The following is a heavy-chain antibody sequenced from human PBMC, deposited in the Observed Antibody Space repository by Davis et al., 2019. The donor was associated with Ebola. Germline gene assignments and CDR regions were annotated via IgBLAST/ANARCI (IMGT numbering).Heavy chain of an antibody. CDR3: ARLSQSVGPEHFQH. CDR2: IYYSGST. Sequence: PSETLSLTCTVSGGSISSYYWSWIRQPPGKGLEWIGYIYYSGSTNYNPSLKSRVTISVDTSKNQFSLKLSSVTAADTAVYYCARLSQSVGPEHFQHWGQGTLVTVSS. CDR1: GGSISSYY. J-gene: IGHJ1*01. V-gene: IGHV4-59*08.